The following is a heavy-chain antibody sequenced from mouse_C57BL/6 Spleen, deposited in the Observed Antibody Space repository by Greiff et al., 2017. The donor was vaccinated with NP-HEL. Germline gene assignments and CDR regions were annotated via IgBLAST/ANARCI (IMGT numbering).Heavy chain of an antibody. D-gene: IGHD4-1*01. CDR1: GYTFTSYG. Sequence: QVQLQQSGAELARPGASVKLSCKASGYTFTSYGISWVKQRPGQGLEWIGEIYPRSGNTYYNEKFKGKSTLTADKSSSTAYMELRSQTSEDSAVYCCTGTGSGAMDYWGQGTSVTVSS. CDR3: TGTGSGAMDY. J-gene: IGHJ4*01. V-gene: IGHV1-81*01. CDR2: IYPRSGNT.